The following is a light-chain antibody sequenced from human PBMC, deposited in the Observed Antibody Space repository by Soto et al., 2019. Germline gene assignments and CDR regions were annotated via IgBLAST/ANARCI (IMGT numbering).Light chain of an antibody. CDR2: AVS. J-gene: IGLJ1*01. CDR1: SSDVGGYNY. V-gene: IGLV2-14*01. Sequence: QSALTQPASVSRSPGQSITISCTGTSSDVGGYNYVSWYQQHPGKAPKLMIYAVSNRPSGVSTRFSGSKSGNTASLTISGLQAEDEADHHCSSYTTSSTLLYVFGTGTKVTFL. CDR3: SSYTTSSTLLYV.